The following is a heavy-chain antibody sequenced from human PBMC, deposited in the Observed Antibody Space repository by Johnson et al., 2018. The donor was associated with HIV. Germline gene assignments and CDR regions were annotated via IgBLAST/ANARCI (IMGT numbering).Heavy chain of an antibody. CDR3: ARASLEWLLSLVPLGAFDI. Sequence: VESGGGLVQPGRSLRLSCAASGFTFDDYAMHWVRQAPGKGLEWVSGISWNSGSIGYADSVKGRFTISRDNSKNTLYLQMHSLRAEDTAVYYCARASLEWLLSLVPLGAFDIWGQGTMVTVSS. CDR2: ISWNSGSI. D-gene: IGHD3-3*01. J-gene: IGHJ3*02. V-gene: IGHV3-9*01. CDR1: GFTFDDYA.